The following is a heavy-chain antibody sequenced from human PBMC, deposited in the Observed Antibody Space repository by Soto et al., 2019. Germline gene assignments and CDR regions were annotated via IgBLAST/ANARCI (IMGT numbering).Heavy chain of an antibody. Sequence: QMQLVQSGAEVKKPGASVKVSCKASGYTFTRHYIHWVRQAPGQGLEWMGIINSSGGHTYYAQKFQCRVALISDTSTSTVYMELSSLRSEDTAVYYCARSQGSSTSLEIYYYYYYGMDVWGQGTTVTVSS. J-gene: IGHJ6*02. D-gene: IGHD2-2*01. CDR1: GYTFTRHY. CDR3: ARSQGSSTSLEIYYYYYYGMDV. V-gene: IGHV1-46*01. CDR2: INSSGGHT.